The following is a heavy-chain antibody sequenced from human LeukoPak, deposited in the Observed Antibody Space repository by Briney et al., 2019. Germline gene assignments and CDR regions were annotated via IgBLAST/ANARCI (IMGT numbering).Heavy chain of an antibody. J-gene: IGHJ4*01. CDR3: AKGGSSNCDYFDY. Sequence: GGSLRLSCAASGFSFRSFGMHWVRQAPGKGLEWVAFIRYDGNVIHYADSVKGRFTISRDNSKNTLFLQMNRLRGEDTAVYYCAKGGSSNCDYFDYWGQGTMVTVSS. CDR1: GFSFRSFG. V-gene: IGHV3-30*02. D-gene: IGHD6-13*01. CDR2: IRYDGNVI.